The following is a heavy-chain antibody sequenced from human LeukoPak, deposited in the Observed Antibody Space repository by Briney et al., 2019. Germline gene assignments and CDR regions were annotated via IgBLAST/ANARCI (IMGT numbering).Heavy chain of an antibody. CDR2: IYTSGST. D-gene: IGHD6-6*01. CDR1: GGSISSYY. J-gene: IGHJ4*02. V-gene: IGHV4-4*09. CDR3: ARHGSIAARPAVFDY. Sequence: SETLSLTCTVSGGSISSYYWSWIRQPPAKGLEWIGYIYTSGSTNYNPSLKSRVAISVDTSKNQFSLKLSSVAAADTAVYYCARHGSIAARPAVFDYWGQGTLVTVSS.